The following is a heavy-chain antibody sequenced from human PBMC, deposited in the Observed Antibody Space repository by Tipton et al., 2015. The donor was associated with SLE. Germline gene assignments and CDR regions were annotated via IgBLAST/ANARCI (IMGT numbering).Heavy chain of an antibody. D-gene: IGHD6-19*01. V-gene: IGHV1-8*01. Sequence: QVQLVQSGAEVKKPGASVKVSCKASGYTFTSYDINWVRQATGQGLEWMGWMNPNSGNTGYAQKFQGRVTMTRDTSISTAYMELSRLRSDDTAVYYCARDQYSSGSYYFDYWGQGTLVTVSS. J-gene: IGHJ4*02. CDR2: MNPNSGNT. CDR1: GYTFTSYD. CDR3: ARDQYSSGSYYFDY.